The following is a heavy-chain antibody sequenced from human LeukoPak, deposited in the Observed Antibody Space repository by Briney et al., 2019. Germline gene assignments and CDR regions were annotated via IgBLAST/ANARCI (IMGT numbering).Heavy chain of an antibody. V-gene: IGHV3-23*01. CDR1: GFTFSSYA. CDR3: AKASYYYDSSGYYPGFVDY. D-gene: IGHD3-22*01. J-gene: IGHJ4*02. Sequence: GGSLRLSCAASGFTFSSYAMSWVRQAPGKGLEWVSAISGSGSTYYADSVKGRFTISRDNSKNTLYLQMNSLRAEDTAVYYCAKASYYYDSSGYYPGFVDYWGQGTLVTVSS. CDR2: ISGSGST.